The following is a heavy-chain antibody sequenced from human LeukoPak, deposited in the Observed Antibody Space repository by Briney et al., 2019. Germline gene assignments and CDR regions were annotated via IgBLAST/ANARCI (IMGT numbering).Heavy chain of an antibody. CDR3: AAHPIVGATTDY. V-gene: IGHV1-69*06. Sequence: GASVKVSCKASGGTFSSYAISWVRQAPGQGLEWMGGIIPIFGTANYAQKFQGRVTITADKSTSTAYMELSSLRSEDTAVYYCAAHPIVGATTDYWGQGTLVTVSS. D-gene: IGHD1-26*01. J-gene: IGHJ4*02. CDR1: GGTFSSYA. CDR2: IIPIFGTA.